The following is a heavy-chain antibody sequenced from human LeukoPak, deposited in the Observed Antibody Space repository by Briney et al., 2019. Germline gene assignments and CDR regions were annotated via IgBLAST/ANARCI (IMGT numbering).Heavy chain of an antibody. J-gene: IGHJ2*01. D-gene: IGHD5-24*01. V-gene: IGHV1-18*01. CDR2: ISAYQGNT. CDR1: GYNFEILG. CDR3: ARTLGGYTVDRATGLDL. Sequence: ASVKVSCKASGYNFEILGISWVRQAPGQGLEWMGWISAYQGNTNYAQKFEDRVTMTTDTSTNTAYMDLRSLTSDDTAVYYCARTLGGYTVDRATGLDLWGRGTLVTVSS.